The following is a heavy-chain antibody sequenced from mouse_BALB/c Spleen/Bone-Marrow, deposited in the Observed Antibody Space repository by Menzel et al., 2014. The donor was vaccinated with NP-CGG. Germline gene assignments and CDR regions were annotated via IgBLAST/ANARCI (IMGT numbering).Heavy chain of an antibody. J-gene: IGHJ3*01. V-gene: IGHV5-6-3*01. Sequence: EVQGVESGGGLVQPGGSLKLSCAASGFTFSSYGMFWVRQTPDKRLELVATINSNGGSTYYPDSVKGRFTISRDNAKNTLYLQMSSLKSEDTAMYYCARDPLYYYAWGQGTLVTVSA. CDR1: GFTFSSYG. CDR2: INSNGGST. D-gene: IGHD1-1*01. CDR3: ARDPLYYYA.